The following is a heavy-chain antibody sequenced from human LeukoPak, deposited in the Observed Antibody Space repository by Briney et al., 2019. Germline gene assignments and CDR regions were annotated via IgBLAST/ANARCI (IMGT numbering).Heavy chain of an antibody. CDR1: GFTLSSYG. CDR3: AKDGPYSTTYYFDY. J-gene: IGHJ4*02. CDR2: IGYDGSKK. Sequence: GGSLRLSCAASGFTLSSYGMHWVRQAPGKGLEWGAFIGYDGSKKLYADSVKGRFTISRDNAKDSLYMQMNSLRAEDTAVYYCAKDGPYSTTYYFDYWGQGTLVTVSS. D-gene: IGHD6-13*01. V-gene: IGHV3-30*02.